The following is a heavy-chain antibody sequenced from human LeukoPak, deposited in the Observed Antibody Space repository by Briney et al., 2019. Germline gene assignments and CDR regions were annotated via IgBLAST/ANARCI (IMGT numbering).Heavy chain of an antibody. CDR3: ARQGAHDYGDYGPDYFDY. D-gene: IGHD4-17*01. V-gene: IGHV3-30-3*01. Sequence: GGSLRLSCAASGFTFSSYAMHWVRQAPGKGLEWVAVISYDGSNKYYADSVKGRFTISRDNSKNTLYLQMNSLRAEDTAVYYCARQGAHDYGDYGPDYFDYWGQGTLVTVSS. J-gene: IGHJ4*02. CDR1: GFTFSSYA. CDR2: ISYDGSNK.